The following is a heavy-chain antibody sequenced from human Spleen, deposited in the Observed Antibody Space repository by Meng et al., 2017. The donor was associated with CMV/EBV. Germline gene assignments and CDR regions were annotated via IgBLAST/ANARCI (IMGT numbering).Heavy chain of an antibody. Sequence: GTFSSYAISWVRQAPGQGLEWMGGIIPIFGTANYAQKFQGRVTITTDESTSTAYMELSSLRSEDTAVYYCARGSLGYCSSTSCPFDYWGQGTLVTVSS. D-gene: IGHD2-2*01. J-gene: IGHJ4*02. CDR2: IIPIFGTA. V-gene: IGHV1-69*05. CDR1: GTFSSYA. CDR3: ARGSLGYCSSTSCPFDY.